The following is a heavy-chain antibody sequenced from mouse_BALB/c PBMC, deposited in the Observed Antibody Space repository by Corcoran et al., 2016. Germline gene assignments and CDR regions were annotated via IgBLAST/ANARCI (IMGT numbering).Heavy chain of an antibody. Sequence: QVQLQQSGAELMKPGASVKISCKATGYTFSSYWIEWVKQRHGHGLEWIGEILPGSGSANYNEKFKGKATFTADTSSNTAYMQLSSLTSEDSAVYYCARLPTMITLYYAMDYWGQGTSVTVSS. CDR3: ARLPTMITLYYAMDY. V-gene: IGHV1-9*01. J-gene: IGHJ4*01. CDR1: GYTFSSYW. CDR2: ILPGSGSA. D-gene: IGHD2-4*01.